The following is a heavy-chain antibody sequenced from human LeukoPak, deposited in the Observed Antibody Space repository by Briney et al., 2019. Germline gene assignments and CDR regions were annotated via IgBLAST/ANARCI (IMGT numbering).Heavy chain of an antibody. J-gene: IGHJ4*02. CDR1: GFTFSSYS. CDR2: ISSSGSGGST. CDR3: AKSGYNRFDY. D-gene: IGHD5-24*01. V-gene: IGHV3-23*01. Sequence: PGGSLRLSCAASGFTFSSYSMNWVRQAPGKGLEWVSNISSSGSGGSTYYVDSVKGRFTISRDNSKNTLYLQMNSLRAEDTAVYYCAKSGYNRFDYWGQGTLVTVSS.